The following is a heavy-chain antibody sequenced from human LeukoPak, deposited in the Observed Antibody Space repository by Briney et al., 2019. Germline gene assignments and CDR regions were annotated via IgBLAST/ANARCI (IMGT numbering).Heavy chain of an antibody. Sequence: GGSLRLSCAASGFTFSTYSMSWVRQAPGKGLEWVSFISSSSSTIYYADSVKGRFTISRDIAKNSVYLQMNSLRGEDTAVYYCGIDGVYGDLFDYWGQGTLVTVSS. CDR2: ISSSSSTI. CDR3: GIDGVYGDLFDY. CDR1: GFTFSTYS. D-gene: IGHD4-17*01. J-gene: IGHJ4*02. V-gene: IGHV3-48*01.